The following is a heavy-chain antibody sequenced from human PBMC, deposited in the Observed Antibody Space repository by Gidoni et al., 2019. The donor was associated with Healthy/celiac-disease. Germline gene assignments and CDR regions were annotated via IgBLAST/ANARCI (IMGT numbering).Heavy chain of an antibody. CDR3: ARERGDYGVLIDY. Sequence: QVQLQESGPGLVKPSQTLSLTRNVPGGSISIGEYYSSWIRQPPGKGLEWIGYIYYSGSTYYNPSLKSRVTISVDTSTNQFSLKLSSVTAADTAVYYCARERGDYGVLIDYWGQGTLVTVSS. CDR2: IYYSGST. J-gene: IGHJ4*02. CDR1: GGSISIGEYY. D-gene: IGHD4-17*01. V-gene: IGHV4-30-4*01.